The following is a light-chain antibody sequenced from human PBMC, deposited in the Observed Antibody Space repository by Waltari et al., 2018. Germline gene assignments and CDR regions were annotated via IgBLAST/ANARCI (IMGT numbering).Light chain of an antibody. CDR1: SGHSSNV. Sequence: QLVLTQSPSASASLGASVKLTCTLSSGHSSNVIAWLQQQPEKGPRYLMKVNSDGSHNKGDEIPDRFSGSSSGAERYLTISSLQSEDEADYYCQTGGHGTWVFGGGTELTVL. J-gene: IGLJ3*02. V-gene: IGLV4-69*01. CDR2: VNSDGSH. CDR3: QTGGHGTWV.